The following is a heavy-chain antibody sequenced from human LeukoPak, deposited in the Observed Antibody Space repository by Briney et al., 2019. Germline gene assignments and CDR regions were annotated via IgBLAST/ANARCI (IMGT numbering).Heavy chain of an antibody. CDR3: ASTLGGYSFKGYFDY. CDR1: GFTFSDYY. V-gene: IGHV3-11*01. Sequence: GGSLRLSCAASGFTFSDYYMSWIRQAPGKGLEWVSYISSSGSTIYYADSVKGRFIISRDNAKNSLYLRMNSLRAEDTAVYYCASTLGGYSFKGYFDYWGQGTLVTVSS. CDR2: ISSSGSTI. J-gene: IGHJ4*02. D-gene: IGHD5-12*01.